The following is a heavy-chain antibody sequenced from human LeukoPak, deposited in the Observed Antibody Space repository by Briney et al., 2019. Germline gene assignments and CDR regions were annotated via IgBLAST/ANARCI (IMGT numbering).Heavy chain of an antibody. D-gene: IGHD3-10*01. J-gene: IGHJ3*02. CDR1: GFTFSSYW. CDR3: ARDDDGSGSYYTDAFDI. V-gene: IGHV3-7*04. CDR2: IKQDGSEK. Sequence: GGSLRLSCAASGFTFSSYWMSWARQAPGKGLEWVANIKQDGSEKYYVASVKGRFTISRDNAKNSLYLQMNSLKAEHTAVYYCARDDDGSGSYYTDAFDIWGQGTLVTVSS.